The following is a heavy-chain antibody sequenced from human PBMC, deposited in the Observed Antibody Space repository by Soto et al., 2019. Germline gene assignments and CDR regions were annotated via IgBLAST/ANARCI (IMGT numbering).Heavy chain of an antibody. CDR3: AKAKDYYYYYGMDV. V-gene: IGHV3-23*01. CDR1: GFTLRSYG. Sequence: GGSLRLSCAASGFTLRSYGMHWVRQAPGKGLEWVSAISGSGGSTYYADSVKGRFTISRDNSKNTLYLQMNSLRAEDTAVYYCAKAKDYYYYYGMDVWGQGTTVTVSS. CDR2: ISGSGGST. J-gene: IGHJ6*02.